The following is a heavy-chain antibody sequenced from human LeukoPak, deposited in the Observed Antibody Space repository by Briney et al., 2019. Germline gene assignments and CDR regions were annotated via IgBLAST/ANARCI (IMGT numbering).Heavy chain of an antibody. CDR3: AKESTLLVVVTAYDY. D-gene: IGHD2-21*02. Sequence: GGSLRLSCAASGFTFSSYAMSWVRQAPGKGLEWVSSISGSGTNTDYADSVKGRFTISRDNSKNTLYLQMNSLRAEDTTVYYCAKESTLLVVVTAYDYWGQGTLVTVSS. CDR2: ISGSGTNT. J-gene: IGHJ4*02. CDR1: GFTFSSYA. V-gene: IGHV3-23*01.